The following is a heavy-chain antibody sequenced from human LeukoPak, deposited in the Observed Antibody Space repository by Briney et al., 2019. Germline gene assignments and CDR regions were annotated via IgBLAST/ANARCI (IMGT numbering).Heavy chain of an antibody. D-gene: IGHD3-22*01. CDR1: GFTVSSNY. J-gene: IGHJ4*02. V-gene: IGHV3-66*01. Sequence: PGGSLRLSCAASGFTVSSNYMSWVRQAPGKGLEWVSVIYSGGSTYYADSVKGRFTISRDNSKNTLYLQMNSLRAEDTAVYYCVSDGDYGGSGPPYWGQGTLVTVSS. CDR2: IYSGGST. CDR3: VSDGDYGGSGPPY.